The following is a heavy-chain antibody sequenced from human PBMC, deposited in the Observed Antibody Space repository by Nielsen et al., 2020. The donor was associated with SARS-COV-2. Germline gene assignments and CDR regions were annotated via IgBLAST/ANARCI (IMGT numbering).Heavy chain of an antibody. CDR3: ARDYFGDYLDGFDV. CDR2: VHYTETS. D-gene: IGHD4-17*01. CDR1: GGSISSYY. V-gene: IGHV4-59*01. Sequence: SETLSLTCTVSGGSISSYYWSWIRQPPGKGLEWIGYVHYTETSNYNPSLKSRVTISLATSKNQFFLNLSSVTAADTAIYFCARDYFGDYLDGFDVWGRGTVVTVSS. J-gene: IGHJ3*01.